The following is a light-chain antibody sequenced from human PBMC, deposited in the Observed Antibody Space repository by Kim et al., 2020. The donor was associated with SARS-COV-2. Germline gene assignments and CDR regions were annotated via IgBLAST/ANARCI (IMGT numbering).Light chain of an antibody. Sequence: GKTVPISGTGTSNDIGGYNYSSWYQQRPGNAPKLLMCEVNKRPSGVPDRFSGSKSGNTASLIVSGLEAEDEAFYYCSSYASRNVRAFGGGTQLTVL. J-gene: IGLJ2*01. CDR2: EVN. V-gene: IGLV2-8*01. CDR3: SSYASRNVRA. CDR1: SNDIGGYNY.